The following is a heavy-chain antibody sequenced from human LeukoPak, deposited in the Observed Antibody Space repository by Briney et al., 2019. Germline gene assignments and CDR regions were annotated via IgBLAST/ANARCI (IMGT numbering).Heavy chain of an antibody. Sequence: PSETLSLTCTVSGDSVSSGAYYWSWIRQPPGKGLEWIGFIYQSGSTHYNPSLKSRVTISVDRSKNQFSLKLNSLTTADTAVYYCTRGAGWLIDYWGQGILVTVSS. V-gene: IGHV4-61*08. CDR1: GDSVSSGAYY. J-gene: IGHJ4*02. CDR3: TRGAGWLIDY. D-gene: IGHD3-16*01. CDR2: IYQSGST.